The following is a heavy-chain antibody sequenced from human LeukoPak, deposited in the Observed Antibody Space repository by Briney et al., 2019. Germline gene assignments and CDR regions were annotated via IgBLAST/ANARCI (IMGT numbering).Heavy chain of an antibody. D-gene: IGHD3-10*01. CDR2: IYPGDSDT. J-gene: IGHJ4*02. V-gene: IGHV5-51*01. CDR1: GYSFTSYW. Sequence: GESLKISCKGSGYSFTSYWIGWVRQMPGKGVEWMGIIYPGDSDTRYSPSFQGQVTISADKSISTAYLQWSSLKASDTAMYYCARSLLWFGEFPDYFDYWGQGTLVTVSS. CDR3: ARSLLWFGEFPDYFDY.